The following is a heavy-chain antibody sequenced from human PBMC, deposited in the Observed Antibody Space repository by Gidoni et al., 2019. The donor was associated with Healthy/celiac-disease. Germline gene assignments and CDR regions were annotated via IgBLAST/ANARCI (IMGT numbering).Heavy chain of an antibody. D-gene: IGHD3-16*01. V-gene: IGHV3-15*01. Sequence: EVQLVESGGGLVKPGGSLRLSCAASGFTFRNAWMSWVRQGPGKGLEWVGRIKSKTDGGTTDYAAPVKGRFTISRDDSKNTLYLQMNSLKTEDTAVYYCTTALLTIRGMTDYWGQGTLVTVSS. CDR2: IKSKTDGGTT. CDR3: TTALLTIRGMTDY. CDR1: GFTFRNAW. J-gene: IGHJ4*02.